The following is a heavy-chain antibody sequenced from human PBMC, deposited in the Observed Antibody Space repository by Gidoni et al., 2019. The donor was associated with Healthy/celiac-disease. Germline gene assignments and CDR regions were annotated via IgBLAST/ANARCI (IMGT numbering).Heavy chain of an antibody. J-gene: IGHJ4*02. Sequence: QVQLVESGGGVVQPGRSLRLSCAASGFTFSSYGMHWVRQAPGKGLEWVAVIWYDGSNKYYADSVKGRFTISRDNSKNTLYLQMNSLRAEDTAVYYCARGPGRDGYNFDYWGQGTLVTVSS. CDR2: IWYDGSNK. CDR3: ARGPGRDGYNFDY. CDR1: GFTFSSYG. D-gene: IGHD5-12*01. V-gene: IGHV3-33*01.